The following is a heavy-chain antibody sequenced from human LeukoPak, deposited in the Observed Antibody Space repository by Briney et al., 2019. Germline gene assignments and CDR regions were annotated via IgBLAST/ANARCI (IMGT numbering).Heavy chain of an antibody. D-gene: IGHD4/OR15-4a*01. J-gene: IGHJ6*02. CDR1: GYTFTSYD. CDR2: IKAGNGDK. CDR3: ARESTSMVLFGMAV. V-gene: IGHV1-3*01. Sequence: GASVKVSCKASGYTFTSYDINWVRQAPGQRLEWMGWIKAGNGDKKYSQKFQGRVIVTRDTSASTVYMEVSSLRSDDTAVYYCARESTSMVLFGMAVWGQGTTVTVSS.